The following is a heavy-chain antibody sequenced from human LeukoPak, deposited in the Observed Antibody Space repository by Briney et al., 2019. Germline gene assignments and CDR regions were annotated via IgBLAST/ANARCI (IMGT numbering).Heavy chain of an antibody. Sequence: PSETLSLTCTVSGGSISSGDYYWSWIRQPPGKGLEWIGYIYYSGTTYYNPSLRSRTSISPDTSKNHFSLRLTSVTAVDTAVYYCARASPATVSFDIWGQGTLVTVSS. CDR3: ARASPATVSFDI. CDR1: GGSISSGDYY. J-gene: IGHJ3*02. CDR2: IYYSGTT. D-gene: IGHD2-15*01. V-gene: IGHV4-30-4*08.